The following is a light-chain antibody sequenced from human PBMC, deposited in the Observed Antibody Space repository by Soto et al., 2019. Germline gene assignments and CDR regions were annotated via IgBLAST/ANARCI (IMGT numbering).Light chain of an antibody. CDR1: QTISSW. J-gene: IGKJ4*01. CDR2: NAS. CDR3: QQYNSWPLT. Sequence: DIQMTQSPSTLSGSVGDRVTITCRASQTISSWLAWYQQKPGKAPKLLIYNASTLKSGIPSRFSGSGSGTEFTLTISSLQSEDFAVYYCQQYNSWPLTFGGGTKVDIK. V-gene: IGKV1-5*03.